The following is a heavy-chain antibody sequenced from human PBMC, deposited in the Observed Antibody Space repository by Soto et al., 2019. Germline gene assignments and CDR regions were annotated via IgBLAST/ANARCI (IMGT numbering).Heavy chain of an antibody. D-gene: IGHD3-22*01. Sequence: QVQLQESGPGLVKPSQTLSLTCTVSGGSISSGGYYWSWIRQHPGKGLEWIGYIYYSGSTYYNPSLKSRFTISVDTSKTQSSLKLSSVTAADTAVYYCATYDSSDYYSGSPIGWFDPWGQGTLVTVSS. CDR2: IYYSGST. CDR3: ATYDSSDYYSGSPIGWFDP. J-gene: IGHJ5*02. CDR1: GGSISSGGYY. V-gene: IGHV4-31*03.